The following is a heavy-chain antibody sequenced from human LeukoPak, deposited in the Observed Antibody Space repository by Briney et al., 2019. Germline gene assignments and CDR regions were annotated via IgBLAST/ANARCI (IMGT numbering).Heavy chain of an antibody. Sequence: GSLRLSCAASGFALSSHWMTWVRQVPGRGPEWVANVNRDGSETYYLDSVRGRFTISKDNAKNSLYLQMNSLRAEDTALYHCARNNGMDVWGQGTTVIVSS. J-gene: IGHJ6*02. CDR1: GFALSSHW. CDR3: ARNNGMDV. V-gene: IGHV3-7*03. CDR2: VNRDGSET.